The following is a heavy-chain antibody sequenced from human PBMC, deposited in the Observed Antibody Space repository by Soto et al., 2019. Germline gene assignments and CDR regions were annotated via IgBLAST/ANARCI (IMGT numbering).Heavy chain of an antibody. Sequence: SQTLSLTCAISGDSVSSNSAAWNWIRQSPSRGLEWLGRTYYRSKWYNDYAVSVKSRITINPDTSKNQFSLKLSSVTAADTAVYYCARRSGPNFGTAGMDVWGQGTTVTVSS. V-gene: IGHV6-1*01. CDR3: ARRSGPNFGTAGMDV. CDR2: TYYRSKWYN. J-gene: IGHJ6*02. CDR1: GDSVSSNSAA. D-gene: IGHD2-21*02.